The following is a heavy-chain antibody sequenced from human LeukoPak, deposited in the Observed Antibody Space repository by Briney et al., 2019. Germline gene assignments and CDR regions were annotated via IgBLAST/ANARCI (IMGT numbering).Heavy chain of an antibody. D-gene: IGHD1-7*01. CDR2: ISGAAGST. J-gene: IGHJ4*02. Sequence: GGSLRLSCAASGFTFSSFAMSWVRQAPGKGLEWVSAISGAAGSTYYADSVKGRFTISRDNSKNTLYLQMNSLRAEDTAVYYCARIRQRGTKYYFDYWGQGTLVTVSS. CDR1: GFTFSSFA. CDR3: ARIRQRGTKYYFDY. V-gene: IGHV3-23*01.